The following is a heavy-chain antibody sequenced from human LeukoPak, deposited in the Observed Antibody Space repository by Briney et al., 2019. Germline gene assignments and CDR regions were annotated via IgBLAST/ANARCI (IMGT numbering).Heavy chain of an antibody. CDR1: GYTFTGYH. D-gene: IGHD3-22*01. CDR2: INPYSGDT. Sequence: ASVKVSCKASGYTFTGYHMHWVRQAPGQGLEWMGRINPYSGDTNYAQKFQGRVTMTRDTSISTAYMELSRLRSDDTAVYYCARTYYYDSSGYYSSGWFDPWGQGTLVTVSS. J-gene: IGHJ5*02. V-gene: IGHV1-2*06. CDR3: ARTYYYDSSGYYSSGWFDP.